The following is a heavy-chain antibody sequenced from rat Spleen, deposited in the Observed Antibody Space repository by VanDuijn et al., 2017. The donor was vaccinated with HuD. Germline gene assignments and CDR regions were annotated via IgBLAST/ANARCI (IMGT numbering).Heavy chain of an antibody. V-gene: IGHV5-22*01. CDR1: GFTFSDYY. D-gene: IGHD1-9*01. CDR3: ARRHYGYTDYFDY. J-gene: IGHJ2*01. CDR2: ISYEGSST. Sequence: EVQLVESGGGLVQPGRSLKLSCAPSGFTFSDYYMAWVRQAPKKGLEWVASISYEGSSTYYRDSVKGRFTISRDNAKSTLSLQMDSLRSEDTATYYCARRHYGYTDYFDYWGQGVMVTVSS.